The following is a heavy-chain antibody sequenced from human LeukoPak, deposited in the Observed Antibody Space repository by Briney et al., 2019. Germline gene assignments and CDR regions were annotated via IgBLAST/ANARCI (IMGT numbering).Heavy chain of an antibody. CDR3: VRHCYASGSDPLCYFDY. Sequence: SETLSLTCTVSGGSISPYYWSWIRQPPGKGLEWIGYIYHRGSTNYNPSLKSRVTISIDTSKNQFSLKVSSVTAADTAVYYCVRHCYASGSDPLCYFDYWGQGTLVSVSS. CDR1: GGSISPYY. V-gene: IGHV4-59*08. CDR2: IYHRGST. J-gene: IGHJ4*02. D-gene: IGHD3-10*01.